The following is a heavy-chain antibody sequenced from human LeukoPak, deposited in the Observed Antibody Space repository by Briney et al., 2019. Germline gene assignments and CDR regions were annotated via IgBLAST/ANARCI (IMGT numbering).Heavy chain of an antibody. Sequence: SETLSLTCTVSGGSISSYYWSWIRQPPGKGLEWIGYIYYSGSTNYNPSLKSRVTISVDTSKNQFSLKLSSVTAADTAVYYCAGHQWMYNWFDPWGQGTLVTVSS. CDR3: AGHQWMYNWFDP. D-gene: IGHD5-12*01. V-gene: IGHV4-59*08. J-gene: IGHJ5*02. CDR2: IYYSGST. CDR1: GGSISSYY.